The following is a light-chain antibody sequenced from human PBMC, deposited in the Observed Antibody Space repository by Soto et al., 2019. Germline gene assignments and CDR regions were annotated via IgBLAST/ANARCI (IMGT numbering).Light chain of an antibody. Sequence: DIQMTQSPSTLSASVGDRVTITCRASESIRSWLACYQQKPGKAPKVLIYKASSLESGVPSRFSGSGSGTEFTLTISSLQPDDFATYYCQQYNSYWTFGQGTKVEIK. V-gene: IGKV1-5*03. J-gene: IGKJ1*01. CDR3: QQYNSYWT. CDR2: KAS. CDR1: ESIRSW.